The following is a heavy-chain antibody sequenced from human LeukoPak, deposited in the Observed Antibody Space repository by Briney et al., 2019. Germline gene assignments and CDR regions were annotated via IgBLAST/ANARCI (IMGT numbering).Heavy chain of an antibody. CDR1: GYTFTSYG. J-gene: IGHJ4*02. Sequence: ASVKVSCKASGYTFTSYGISWVRQAPGQGLEWMGWISAYNGNTNYAQKLQGRVTMSTDTSTSTAYMELSSLRSEDTAVYYCARAYYDILTGYYIRLEQPPYFDYWGQGTLVTVSS. CDR2: ISAYNGNT. D-gene: IGHD3-9*01. V-gene: IGHV1-18*01. CDR3: ARAYYDILTGYYIRLEQPPYFDY.